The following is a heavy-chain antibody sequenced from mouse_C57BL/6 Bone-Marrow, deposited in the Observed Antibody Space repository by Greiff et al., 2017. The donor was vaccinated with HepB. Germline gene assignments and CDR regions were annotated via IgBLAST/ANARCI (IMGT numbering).Heavy chain of an antibody. CDR1: GYTFTSYW. D-gene: IGHD2-3*01. J-gene: IGHJ3*01. CDR2: IYPGSGST. V-gene: IGHV1-55*01. CDR3: ARSCTVGYYEFAY. Sequence: QVQLQQPGAELVKPGASVKMSCKASGYTFTSYWITWVKQRPGQGLEWIGDIYPGSGSTNYNEKLKSKATRTVDTSSSTDYMQLSSLTSEDSAVYYCARSCTVGYYEFAYWGQGTLVTVSA.